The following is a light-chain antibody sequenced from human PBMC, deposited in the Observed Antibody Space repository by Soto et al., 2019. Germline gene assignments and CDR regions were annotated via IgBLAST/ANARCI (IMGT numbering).Light chain of an antibody. CDR2: RNN. CDR1: SSNIGSNY. CDR3: AARDDSLSGVV. Sequence: QSALTQPPSASGTPGQRVTISCSGSSSNIGSNYVYWYQQLPGTAPKLLIYRNNQRPSGVPDRFSGSKSGTSASLAISGLRSEDEADYYCAARDDSLSGVVFGGGTKLTVL. V-gene: IGLV1-47*01. J-gene: IGLJ2*01.